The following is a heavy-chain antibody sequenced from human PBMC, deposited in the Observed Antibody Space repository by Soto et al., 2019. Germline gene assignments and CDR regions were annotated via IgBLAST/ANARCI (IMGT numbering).Heavy chain of an antibody. D-gene: IGHD2-8*02. V-gene: IGHV1-2*02. Sequence: HEHLVQSRAEVKRPGASLKVSCKASGYSFTGYYIHWVRQAPGQGLEWMGWINPDSGATNYAQNLQGRVTLTSDTSISTASMDLTSLTSDDTAVYYCARGDYGTGGYPFPYFDYWGQGTLVIVSS. CDR3: ARGDYGTGGYPFPYFDY. CDR2: INPDSGAT. CDR1: GYSFTGYY. J-gene: IGHJ4*02.